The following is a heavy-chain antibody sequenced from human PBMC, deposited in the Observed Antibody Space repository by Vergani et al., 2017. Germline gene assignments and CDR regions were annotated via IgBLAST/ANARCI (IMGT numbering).Heavy chain of an antibody. V-gene: IGHV3-30*18. Sequence: QVQLVESGGGVVQPGRSLRLSCAASGFTFSSYGMHWVRQAPGKGVEWVAVISYDGSNKYYADSVKGRFTISRDNSKNTLYLQMNSLRAEDTAVYYCAKVATGTTRYYYYYYMDVWGKGTTVTVSS. CDR2: ISYDGSNK. CDR1: GFTFSSYG. D-gene: IGHD1-1*01. CDR3: AKVATGTTRYYYYYYMDV. J-gene: IGHJ6*03.